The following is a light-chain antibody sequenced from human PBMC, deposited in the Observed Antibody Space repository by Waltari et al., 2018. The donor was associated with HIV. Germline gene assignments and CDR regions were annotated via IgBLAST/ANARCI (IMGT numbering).Light chain of an antibody. CDR2: DVT. V-gene: IGLV2-11*01. CDR3: CSYAGDFTLL. CDR1: STDVGAYSY. J-gene: IGLJ2*01. Sequence: QSALTQPRSVSGSPGQSVSISCTGSSTDVGAYSYVSWYQQRPGKAPRLIIYDVTKRPSGVPDRFSGSKSGNTASLTISGLQADDEAAYHCCSYAGDFTLLFGGGTRLTVL.